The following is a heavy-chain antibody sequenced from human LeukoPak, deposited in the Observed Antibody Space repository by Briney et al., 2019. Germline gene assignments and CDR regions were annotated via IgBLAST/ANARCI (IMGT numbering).Heavy chain of an antibody. Sequence: GRSLRLSCAASGFTFSSYGMHWVRQAPGKGLEWVAVISYDGSNKYYADSVKGRFTISRDNSKNTLYLQMNSLRAEDTAVYYCAKAPRLAYYLDYWGQGTLVTVSS. CDR1: GFTFSSYG. J-gene: IGHJ4*02. CDR2: ISYDGSNK. CDR3: AKAPRLAYYLDY. V-gene: IGHV3-30*18.